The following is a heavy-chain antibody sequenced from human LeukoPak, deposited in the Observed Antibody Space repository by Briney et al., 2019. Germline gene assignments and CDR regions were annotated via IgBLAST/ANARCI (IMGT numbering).Heavy chain of an antibody. V-gene: IGHV3-15*01. J-gene: IGHJ3*02. CDR2: IKSKTDGGTT. Sequence: GGSLRLSCAASGFTFSNAWMSWVRQAPGRGLEWVGRIKSKTDGGTTDYAAPVKGRFTISRDDSKNTLYLQMNSLKTEDTAVYYCTTDNGIAAAGTLPLDAFDIWGQGTMVTVSS. CDR1: GFTFSNAW. D-gene: IGHD6-13*01. CDR3: TTDNGIAAAGTLPLDAFDI.